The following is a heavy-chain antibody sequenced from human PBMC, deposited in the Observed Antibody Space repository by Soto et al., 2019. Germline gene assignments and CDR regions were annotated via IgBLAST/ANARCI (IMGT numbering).Heavy chain of an antibody. Sequence: GESLKISCAASGFTVSSNYMSWVRQAPGKGLEWVSVIYSGGSTYYADSVKGRFTISRDNSKNTLYLQMNSLRAEDTAVYYCAGRAFDIWGQGTMVTVSS. CDR3: AGRAFDI. CDR1: GFTVSSNY. J-gene: IGHJ3*02. V-gene: IGHV3-53*01. CDR2: IYSGGST.